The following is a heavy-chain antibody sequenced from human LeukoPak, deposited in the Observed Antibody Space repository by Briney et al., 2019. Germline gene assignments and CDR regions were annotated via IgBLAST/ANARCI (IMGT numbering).Heavy chain of an antibody. Sequence: GESLKISFKGSGYSFTSSWIGWVRHMPGKGLEWMGIIYPGDSDTRYSPSFQGQVTISADKSISTAYLQWSSLKASDTAMYYCARLAIVGSPRAFDIWGQGTMVTVSS. CDR2: IYPGDSDT. D-gene: IGHD2-2*02. CDR1: GYSFTSSW. CDR3: ARLAIVGSPRAFDI. V-gene: IGHV5-51*01. J-gene: IGHJ3*02.